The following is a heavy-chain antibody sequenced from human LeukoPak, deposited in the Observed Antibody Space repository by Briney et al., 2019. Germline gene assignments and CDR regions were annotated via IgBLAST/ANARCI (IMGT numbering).Heavy chain of an antibody. CDR1: GFTFSSYG. D-gene: IGHD4-11*01. V-gene: IGHV3-33*01. Sequence: GGSLRLSCAASGFTFSSYGMHWVRQAPGKGLEWVAVIWYDGSNKYYADSVKGRFTISRDNSKNTQYLQMNSLRAEDTAVYYCAREDELVVMTTVKALGYWGQGTLVTVSS. J-gene: IGHJ4*02. CDR2: IWYDGSNK. CDR3: AREDELVVMTTVKALGY.